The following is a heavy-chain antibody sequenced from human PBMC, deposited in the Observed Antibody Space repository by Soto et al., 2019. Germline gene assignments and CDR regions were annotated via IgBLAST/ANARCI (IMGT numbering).Heavy chain of an antibody. D-gene: IGHD6-13*01. V-gene: IGHV5-10-1*01. J-gene: IGHJ5*02. CDR1: GYSFTSYW. CDR2: IDPSDSYT. Sequence: PGESLKISCKGSGYSFTSYWISWVRQMPGKGLEWMGRIDPSDSYTNYSPSFQGHVTISADKSISTAYLQWSSLKASDTAMYYCAGGLAAGTWFDPWGQGTLVTVSS. CDR3: AGGLAAGTWFDP.